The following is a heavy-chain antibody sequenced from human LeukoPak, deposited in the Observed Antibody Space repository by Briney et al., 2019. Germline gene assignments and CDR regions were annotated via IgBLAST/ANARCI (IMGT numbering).Heavy chain of an antibody. J-gene: IGHJ4*02. CDR1: GGSISSYS. CDR2: VYYSGST. Sequence: PSETLSLTCTVSGGSISSYSWGWIRQPPGKGLEWIGCVYYSGSTNYNPSLKSRVTISVDTSKNHFSLKLTSLIAADTAVYYCAREGTGYYTGFDYWGQGTLVTVSS. D-gene: IGHD3/OR15-3a*01. CDR3: AREGTGYYTGFDY. V-gene: IGHV4-59*13.